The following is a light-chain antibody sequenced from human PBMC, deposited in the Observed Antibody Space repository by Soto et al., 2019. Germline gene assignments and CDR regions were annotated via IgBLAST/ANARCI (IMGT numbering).Light chain of an antibody. V-gene: IGKV3-20*01. CDR2: GAS. Sequence: EILLTQSPGTLSLSPGERATLSCRASQSVSSSYLAWYQQKPGQAPRLLIYGASSRATGIPDRFSGSGSGTDFTLTISRLEPEDFAMYYCQQYGSSPLTFGGGTKVDIK. CDR3: QQYGSSPLT. CDR1: QSVSSSY. J-gene: IGKJ4*01.